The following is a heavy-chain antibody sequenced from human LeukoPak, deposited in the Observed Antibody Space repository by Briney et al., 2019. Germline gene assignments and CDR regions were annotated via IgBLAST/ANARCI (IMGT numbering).Heavy chain of an antibody. CDR3: ARGGYCTNGVCDRYYYGMDV. Sequence: ASVKVSCKASGYTFTSYGVSWEGQVSGHGREWLGGISGYNVNTNEAQKLQCRVTMTTDTSTSTVYMELRSLRSDDTAVYYCARGGYCTNGVCDRYYYGMDVWGQGTTVTVSS. CDR2: ISGYNVNT. J-gene: IGHJ6*02. CDR1: GYTFTSYG. V-gene: IGHV1-18*01. D-gene: IGHD2-8*01.